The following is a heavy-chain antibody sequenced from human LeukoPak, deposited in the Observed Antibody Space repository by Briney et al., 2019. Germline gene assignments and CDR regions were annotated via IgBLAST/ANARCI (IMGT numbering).Heavy chain of an antibody. CDR1: GFTFGDYA. Sequence: GRSLRLSCTASGFTFGDYAMSWFRQAPGKGLEWVGFIRSKAYGGTTEYAASVKGRFTISRDDSKSIAYLQMNSLKTEDTAVYYCARRGRDGNNFDYWGQGTLVTVSS. V-gene: IGHV3-49*03. CDR3: ARRGRDGNNFDY. D-gene: IGHD5-24*01. CDR2: IRSKAYGGTT. J-gene: IGHJ4*02.